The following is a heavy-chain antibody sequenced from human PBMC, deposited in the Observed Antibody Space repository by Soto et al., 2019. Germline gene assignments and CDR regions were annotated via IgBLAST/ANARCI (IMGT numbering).Heavy chain of an antibody. V-gene: IGHV1-3*01. J-gene: IGHJ6*02. CDR1: GYSFTIYG. Sequence: QVQLVQSGAEVKKPGASVKVSCKSSGYSFTIYGIHWLRQAPGQTLEWMGWINGGSGKAEYSQRFQDRATITMDTSATTSSAEVHRLTFADTAIYLCARAVIPSQPEGLDFWGQGTAVIVSS. D-gene: IGHD2-21*01. CDR2: INGGSGKA. CDR3: ARAVIPSQPEGLDF.